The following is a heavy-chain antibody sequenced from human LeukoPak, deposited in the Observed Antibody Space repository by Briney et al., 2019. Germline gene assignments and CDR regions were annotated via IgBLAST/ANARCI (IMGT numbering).Heavy chain of an antibody. CDR3: ARDRYYYDSSGLLTRRGRYFDY. Sequence: SETLSLTCTVSGGSISSYYWSWIRQPPGKGLEWIGYIYYSGSTNYNPSLKSRVTMSIDTSKNHFSLKLSSVTAADTAVYYCARDRYYYDSSGLLTRRGRYFDYWGQGTLVTVSS. CDR2: IYYSGST. CDR1: GGSISSYY. D-gene: IGHD3-22*01. J-gene: IGHJ4*02. V-gene: IGHV4-59*01.